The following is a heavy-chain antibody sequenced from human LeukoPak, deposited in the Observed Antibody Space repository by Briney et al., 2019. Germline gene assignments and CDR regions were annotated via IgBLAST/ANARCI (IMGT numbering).Heavy chain of an antibody. CDR1: GSTFSSYA. J-gene: IGHJ4*02. Sequence: GGSLRLSCAASGSTFSSYALSWVRQAPGKGLEWVSSLSGSGYNTYYADSVKGRFTTSRDNSKNTLYLQMNSLRAEDTAVYYCAKDLSRGSGRYFDYWGQGTLVTVSS. CDR3: AKDLSRGSGRYFDY. V-gene: IGHV3-23*01. CDR2: LSGSGYNT. D-gene: IGHD3-10*01.